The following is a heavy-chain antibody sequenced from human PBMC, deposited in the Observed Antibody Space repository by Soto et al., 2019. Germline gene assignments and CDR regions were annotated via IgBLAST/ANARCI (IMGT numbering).Heavy chain of an antibody. Sequence: QVQLVQSGAEVKKPGASVKVSCKASGYTFTNYGINWVRQAPGQGLEWLGWVSAYNGERRYAQRVQARVIMTTDTSTTTAYMELRSLRSDDTAVYYCSRGTSIPASGEYWGQGPLVTVSS. J-gene: IGHJ4*01. CDR1: GYTFTNYG. V-gene: IGHV1-18*01. CDR3: SRGTSIPASGEY. D-gene: IGHD6-6*01. CDR2: VSAYNGER.